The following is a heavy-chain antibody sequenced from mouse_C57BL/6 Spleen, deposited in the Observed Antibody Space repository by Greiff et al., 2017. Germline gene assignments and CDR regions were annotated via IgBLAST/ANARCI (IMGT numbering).Heavy chain of an antibody. CDR3: ARGDFYCGSSYWYFDV. CDR1: GYTFTDYN. D-gene: IGHD1-1*01. J-gene: IGHJ1*03. Sequence: EVQLQQSGPELVKPGASVKIPCKASGYTFTDYNMDWVKQSHGKSLEWIGDINPNNGGTIYNQKFKGKATLTVDKSSSTAYMELRSLTSEDTAVYYCARGDFYCGSSYWYFDVWGTGTTVTVSS. CDR2: INPNNGGT. V-gene: IGHV1-18*01.